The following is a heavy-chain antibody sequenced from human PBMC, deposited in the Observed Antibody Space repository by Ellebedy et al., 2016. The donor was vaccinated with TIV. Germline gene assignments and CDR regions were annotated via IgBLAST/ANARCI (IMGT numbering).Heavy chain of an antibody. V-gene: IGHV3-15*01. J-gene: IGHJ4*02. Sequence: GESLKISCAASGFTFSNAWMSWVRQAPGKGLEWVGRIKSKTDGGTIDYAAPVKGRFTISRDDSTNTLYLQMNSLKTEDTTVYYCTPFSLGYWGQGTLVTVSS. CDR2: IKSKTDGGTI. CDR3: TPFSLGY. CDR1: GFTFSNAW.